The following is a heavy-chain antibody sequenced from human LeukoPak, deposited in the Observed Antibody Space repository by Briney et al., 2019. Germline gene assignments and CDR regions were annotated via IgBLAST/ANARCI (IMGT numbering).Heavy chain of an antibody. Sequence: SETLSLTCTVSGGSISSYYWSWIRQPPGKGLEWIGYIYYSGSTNYNPSLKSRVTISVDTSKNQFSLKLSSVTAADTAVYYCARVRSEMALGYWGQGTLVTVSS. CDR1: GGSISSYY. J-gene: IGHJ4*02. V-gene: IGHV4-59*01. CDR2: IYYSGST. CDR3: ARVRSEMALGY. D-gene: IGHD5-24*01.